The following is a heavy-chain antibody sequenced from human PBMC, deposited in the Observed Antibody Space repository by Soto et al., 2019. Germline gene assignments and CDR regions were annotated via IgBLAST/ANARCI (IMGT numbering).Heavy chain of an antibody. CDR3: ARTPDCTNGVCSAGFDY. CDR1: GFTFSDYY. J-gene: IGHJ4*02. Sequence: KPXGSLRLSCAASGFTFSDYYMSWIRQAPGKGLEWVSYISSSSSYTNYADSVKGRFTISRDNAKNSLYLQMNSLRAEDTAVYYCARTPDCTNGVCSAGFDYWGQGTLVTVSS. D-gene: IGHD2-8*01. V-gene: IGHV3-11*06. CDR2: ISSSSSYT.